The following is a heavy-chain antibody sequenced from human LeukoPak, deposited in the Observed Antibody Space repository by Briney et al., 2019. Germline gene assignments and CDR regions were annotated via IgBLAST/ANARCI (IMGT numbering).Heavy chain of an antibody. D-gene: IGHD3-16*02. V-gene: IGHV3-23*01. Sequence: PGGSLRLSCAASGFTFSSYAMSWVRQAPGKGLEWVSAISGSGGSIYYADSVKGRFTISRDNSKNTLYLQMNSLRAEDTAVYYCAKSVWYVWGSYRSTTNYFDYWGQGTLVTVSS. J-gene: IGHJ4*02. CDR2: ISGSGGSI. CDR3: AKSVWYVWGSYRSTTNYFDY. CDR1: GFTFSSYA.